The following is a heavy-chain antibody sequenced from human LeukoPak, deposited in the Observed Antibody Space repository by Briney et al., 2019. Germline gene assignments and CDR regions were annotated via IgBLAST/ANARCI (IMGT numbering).Heavy chain of an antibody. CDR3: ANSFGGLYGMDV. J-gene: IGHJ6*02. CDR2: FDPEDGET. Sequence: ASVKVSCKVSGYTLTELSMHWVRQAPGKGLEWMGGFDPEDGETIYAQKFQGRVIMTEDTSTDTAYMELSSLRSEDTAVYYCANSFGGLYGMDVWGQGTTVTVSS. D-gene: IGHD3-10*01. CDR1: GYTLTELS. V-gene: IGHV1-24*01.